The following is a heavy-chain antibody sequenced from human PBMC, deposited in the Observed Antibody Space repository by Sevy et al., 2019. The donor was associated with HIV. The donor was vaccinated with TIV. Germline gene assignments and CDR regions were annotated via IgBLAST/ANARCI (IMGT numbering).Heavy chain of an antibody. D-gene: IGHD1-26*01. J-gene: IGHJ3*02. CDR1: GFTFRRYS. V-gene: IGHV3-21*01. CDR3: AGRVTAESYEAFDI. CDR2: ISSTSAHK. Sequence: GGSLRLSCAASGFTFRRYSMNWVRQAPGKGLEWVACISSTSAHKYTADSVKGRFSISRDNAENSLFLQMNSLRAEDTAVYYCAGRVTAESYEAFDIWGQGTLVTVSS.